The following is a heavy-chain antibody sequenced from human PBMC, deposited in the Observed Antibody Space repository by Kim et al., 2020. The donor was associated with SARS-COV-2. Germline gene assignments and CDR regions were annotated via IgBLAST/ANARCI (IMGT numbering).Heavy chain of an antibody. V-gene: IGHV3-9*01. CDR2: ISWNSGSI. Sequence: GGSLRLSCAASGFTFDDYAMHWVRQAPGKGLEWVSGISWNSGSIGYADSVKGRFTISRDNAKNSLYLQMNSLRAEDTALYYCAKDMGDILTGYKSYYYYG. CDR1: GFTFDDYA. CDR3: AKDMGDILTGYKSYYYYG. D-gene: IGHD3-9*01. J-gene: IGHJ6*01.